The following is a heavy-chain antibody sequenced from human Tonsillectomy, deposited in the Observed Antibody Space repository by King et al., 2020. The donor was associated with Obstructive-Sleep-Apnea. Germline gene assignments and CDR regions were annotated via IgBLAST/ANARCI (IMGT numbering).Heavy chain of an antibody. Sequence: VQLVESGGGLVQPGGSLRLSCAASGFTISSYAMSWVRQAPGKGLEWGSAISGSGGSTYYADSVKGRFTIARDNSKNTLYLQMDRLRAGDTAVYYCAKEEQWRLWGYLCYWGQGTLLTVSS. CDR3: AKEEQWRLWGYLCY. D-gene: IGHD6-19*01. CDR1: GFTISSYA. V-gene: IGHV3-23*04. J-gene: IGHJ4*02. CDR2: ISGSGGST.